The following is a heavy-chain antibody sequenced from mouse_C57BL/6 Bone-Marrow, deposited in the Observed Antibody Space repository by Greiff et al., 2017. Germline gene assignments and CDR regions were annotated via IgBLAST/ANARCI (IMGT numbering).Heavy chain of an antibody. CDR3: ARRNYGSRYWYFDV. Sequence: VQLQQSGPELVKPGASVKIPCKASGYTFTDYNMDWVKQSHGKSLEWIGDINPNNGGTIYNQKFKGKATLTVDKSSSTAYMELRSLTSEDTAVYYCARRNYGSRYWYFDVWGTGTTVTVSS. V-gene: IGHV1-18*01. CDR2: INPNNGGT. J-gene: IGHJ1*03. CDR1: GYTFTDYN. D-gene: IGHD1-1*01.